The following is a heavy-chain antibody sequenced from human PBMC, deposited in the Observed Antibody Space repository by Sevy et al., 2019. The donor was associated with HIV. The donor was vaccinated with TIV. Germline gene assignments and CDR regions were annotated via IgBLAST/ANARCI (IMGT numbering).Heavy chain of an antibody. CDR2: ISDSGTTI. CDR1: GFTFSDNY. V-gene: IGHV3-11*01. D-gene: IGHD4-4*01. Sequence: GGSLRLSCVASGFTFSDNYMSWMRQAPGKGLEWLSYISDSGTTIDYADSVRGRLTISRDNAKNSLFLQMDSLRADDTALYYCARHDFSNYGAFDFWGQRTLVTVSS. CDR3: ARHDFSNYGAFDF. J-gene: IGHJ4*02.